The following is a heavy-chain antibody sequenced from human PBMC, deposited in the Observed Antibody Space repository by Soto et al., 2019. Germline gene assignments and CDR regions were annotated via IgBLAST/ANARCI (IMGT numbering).Heavy chain of an antibody. Sequence: QVQLVQSGAEVKKPGASVKVSCKASGYTFTGYYMHWVRQAPGQGLEWMGWINPNSGGTDYAQKFQGRVTMTRDTSISTAYMELSRLRSDDTAVYYCAREGYCSSTKCYIDEYWGQGTLVTVSS. CDR3: AREGYCSSTKCYIDEY. CDR1: GYTFTGYY. J-gene: IGHJ4*02. V-gene: IGHV1-2*02. D-gene: IGHD2-2*01. CDR2: INPNSGGT.